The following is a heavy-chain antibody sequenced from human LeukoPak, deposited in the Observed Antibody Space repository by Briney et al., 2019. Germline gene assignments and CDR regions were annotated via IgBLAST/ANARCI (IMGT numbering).Heavy chain of an antibody. CDR2: ISGSGGST. J-gene: IGHJ4*02. CDR1: GFTFTSYA. Sequence: GGSLRLSCAASGFTFTSYAMSWVRQAPGKGLEWVSAISGSGGSTYYADSVKGRFTISRDNSKNTLHLQMNSLRAEDTAVYYCAKGLKYCSSTSCPVPFDYWGQGTLVTVSS. D-gene: IGHD2-2*01. V-gene: IGHV3-23*01. CDR3: AKGLKYCSSTSCPVPFDY.